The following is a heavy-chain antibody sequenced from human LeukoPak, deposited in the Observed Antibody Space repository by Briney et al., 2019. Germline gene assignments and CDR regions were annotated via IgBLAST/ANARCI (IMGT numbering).Heavy chain of an antibody. V-gene: IGHV3-23*01. CDR2: ISGSGGST. CDR3: AKDPQDIVVVPALKYFDY. J-gene: IGHJ4*02. CDR1: GFTFSSYI. D-gene: IGHD2-2*01. Sequence: GGSLRLSCAASGFTFSSYIMNWVRQAPGKGLEWVSAISGSGGSTYYADSVKGRFTISRDNSKNTLYLQMNSLRAEDTAVYYCAKDPQDIVVVPALKYFDYWGQGTLVTVSS.